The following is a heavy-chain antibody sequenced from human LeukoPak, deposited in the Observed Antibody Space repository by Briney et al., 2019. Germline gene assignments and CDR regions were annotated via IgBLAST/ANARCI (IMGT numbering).Heavy chain of an antibody. CDR1: GFTFGSYA. Sequence: GGSLRLSCAASGFTFGSYAMHWVRQAPGKGLEWVTFIRYDGSNKYYADSVKGRFTISRDNSKNTLYLQMNSLRAEDTAVYYCAKGSKEVLFTRDHYMDVWGKGTTVTISS. CDR3: AKGSKEVLFTRDHYMDV. D-gene: IGHD3-3*01. V-gene: IGHV3-30*02. J-gene: IGHJ6*03. CDR2: IRYDGSNK.